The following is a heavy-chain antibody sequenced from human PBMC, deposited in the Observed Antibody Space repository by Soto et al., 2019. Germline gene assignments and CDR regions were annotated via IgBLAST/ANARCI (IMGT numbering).Heavy chain of an antibody. J-gene: IGHJ5*02. Sequence: EVQLVESGGALVQPGGSLRLSCAASGFTFSDYEMNWVRQAPGKGLEWVSYISGSSSTIYYADSVKGRFTISRDNAKNSLYLQMHSLRLDDTAVYYCAREGGFDWFDPWGQGTLVTVSS. CDR1: GFTFSDYE. CDR2: ISGSSSTI. D-gene: IGHD3-10*01. V-gene: IGHV3-48*03. CDR3: AREGGFDWFDP.